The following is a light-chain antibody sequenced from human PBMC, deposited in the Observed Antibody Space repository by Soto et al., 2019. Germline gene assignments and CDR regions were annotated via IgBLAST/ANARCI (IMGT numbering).Light chain of an antibody. J-gene: IGKJ4*01. Sequence: DIVLTQSPATLSLSPGERATLSCRASQSVSRYLAWYQQKPGQAPRLLIYDASNRATGIPARFSGSGSGTDFTLTISSLEPDDFAVYYCQQRSDWPPLTFGGGTKVEIK. V-gene: IGKV3-11*01. CDR3: QQRSDWPPLT. CDR2: DAS. CDR1: QSVSRY.